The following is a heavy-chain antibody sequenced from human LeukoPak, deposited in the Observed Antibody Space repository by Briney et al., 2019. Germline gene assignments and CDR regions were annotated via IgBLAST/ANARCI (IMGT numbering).Heavy chain of an antibody. CDR1: VYTFPSYD. J-gene: IGHJ4*02. CDR3: ARGRIGGYSYGYDLDY. Sequence: ASVMSSSKASVYTFPSYDINWVRQATGQGLEWRGWRNPNSGNTGYAQKFQGRVTMTRNTSISTAYMELSSLRSEDTAVYYCARGRIGGYSYGYDLDYWGQGTLVTVSS. V-gene: IGHV1-8*01. D-gene: IGHD5-18*01. CDR2: RNPNSGNT.